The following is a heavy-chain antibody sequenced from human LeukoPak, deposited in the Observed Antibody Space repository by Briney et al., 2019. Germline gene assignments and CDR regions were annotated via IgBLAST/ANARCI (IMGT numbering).Heavy chain of an antibody. CDR1: GFTFSTSA. J-gene: IGHJ4*02. CDR3: AKGRSSSWLCFDS. CDR2: INGGGGIT. V-gene: IGHV3-23*01. Sequence: GGSLRLSCAASGFTFSTSAMSCVSHAPGKGLDWLSTINGGGGITYYTDSVKGRFTISRDNSKNTLYLQMNTLRAEDTAVYYCAKGRSSSWLCFDSWGQGTLVTGSS. D-gene: IGHD6-13*01.